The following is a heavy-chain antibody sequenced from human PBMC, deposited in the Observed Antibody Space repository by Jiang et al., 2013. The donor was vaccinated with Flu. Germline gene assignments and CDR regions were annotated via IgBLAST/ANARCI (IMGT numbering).Heavy chain of an antibody. CDR3: AKDLRWVLRFLEWLPNDAFDI. CDR1: GFTFSSYG. D-gene: IGHD3-3*01. V-gene: IGHV3-30*18. J-gene: IGHJ3*02. Sequence: RLSCAASGFTFSSYGMHWVRQAPGKGLEWVAVISYDGSNKYYADSVKGRFTISRDNSKNTLYLQMNSLRAEDTAVYYCAKDLRWVLRFLEWLPNDAFDIWGQGTMVTVSS. CDR2: ISYDGSNK.